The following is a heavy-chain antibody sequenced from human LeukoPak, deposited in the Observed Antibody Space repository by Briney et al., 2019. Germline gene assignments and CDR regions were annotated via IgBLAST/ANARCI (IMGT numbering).Heavy chain of an antibody. D-gene: IGHD3-3*01. Sequence: GGSLRLSCTASGFTFGDYAMSWVRQAPGKGLEWVGFIRSKAYGGTTEYAASVKGRFTISRDDSKSIAYLQMNSLKTEDTAVYYCTRDKPIKRITIFGVVIIPEGAFDIWGQGTMVTVSS. CDR2: IRSKAYGGTT. V-gene: IGHV3-49*04. J-gene: IGHJ3*02. CDR3: TRDKPIKRITIFGVVIIPEGAFDI. CDR1: GFTFGDYA.